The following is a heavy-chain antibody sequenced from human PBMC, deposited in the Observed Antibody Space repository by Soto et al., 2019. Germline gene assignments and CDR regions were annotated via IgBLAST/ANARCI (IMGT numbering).Heavy chain of an antibody. J-gene: IGHJ4*02. V-gene: IGHV3-53*04. D-gene: IGHD2-15*01. Sequence: EVQLVESGGDLVQPGGSLRLSCAASGFTVSSNYMSWVRQAPGKGLEWVSVIYSGGSTYYADSVKGRFTISRHNSKNTLYLQMNSLRAEDTAVYYCARYSYCSGGSCYHYFDYWGQGTLVTVSS. CDR1: GFTVSSNY. CDR2: IYSGGST. CDR3: ARYSYCSGGSCYHYFDY.